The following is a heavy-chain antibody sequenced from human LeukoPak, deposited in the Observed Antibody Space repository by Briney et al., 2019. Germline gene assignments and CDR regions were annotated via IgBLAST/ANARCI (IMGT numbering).Heavy chain of an antibody. J-gene: IGHJ4*02. CDR3: ATRWGLGYCSSTSCYVQDY. Sequence: SETLSLTCAVSGGSISSSNWWSWVRQPPGKGLEWIGEIYHSGSTNYNPSLKSRVTISVDKSKNQFSLKLSSVTAADTAVYYCATRWGLGYCSSTSCYVQDYWGQGTLVTVSS. V-gene: IGHV4-4*02. CDR1: GGSISSSNW. CDR2: IYHSGST. D-gene: IGHD2-2*01.